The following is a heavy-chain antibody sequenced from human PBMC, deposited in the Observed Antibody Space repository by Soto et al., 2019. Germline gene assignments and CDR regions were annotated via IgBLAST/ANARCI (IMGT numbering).Heavy chain of an antibody. V-gene: IGHV4-30-2*01. Sequence: QLQLQESGSGLVKPSQTLSLTCAVSGGSISSGGYSWSWIRQPPGKGLEWIGYIYHSGSTYYNPSLKRRVTLTVDRSKNQFSLKLSSVTAADTAVYYCASGMTTVTTLDYWGQGTLVTVSS. D-gene: IGHD4-4*01. J-gene: IGHJ4*02. CDR3: ASGMTTVTTLDY. CDR1: GGSISSGGYS. CDR2: IYHSGST.